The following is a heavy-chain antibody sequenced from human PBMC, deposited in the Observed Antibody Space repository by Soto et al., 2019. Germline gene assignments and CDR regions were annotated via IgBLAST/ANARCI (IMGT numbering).Heavy chain of an antibody. CDR2: IIPILGIA. D-gene: IGHD6-13*01. Sequence: SVKVSCKASGGTFSSYTISWVRQAPGQGLEWMGRIIPILGIANYAQKFQGRATITADKSTSTAYMELSSLRSEDTAVYYCARMDIAAAGINWFDPWGQGTLVTVSS. CDR3: ARMDIAAAGINWFDP. CDR1: GGTFSSYT. J-gene: IGHJ5*02. V-gene: IGHV1-69*02.